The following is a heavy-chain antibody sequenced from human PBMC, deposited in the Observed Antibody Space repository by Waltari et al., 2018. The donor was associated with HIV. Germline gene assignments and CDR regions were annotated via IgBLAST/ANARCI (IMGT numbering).Heavy chain of an antibody. D-gene: IGHD1-1*01. V-gene: IGHV1-18*01. CDR1: GYTFTNYG. J-gene: IGHJ5*02. CDR3: GRDLFPRLQLRSDWIDP. CDR2: ISVFNANT. Sequence: QVQLEQSGTEVKKPGASVKVSSRASGYTFTNYGITWVRQAPGQGLEWMGWISVFNANTNYAQKFQGRVTMTADTATRTVYLELRSLKSDDTAVYFCGRDLFPRLQLRSDWIDPWGQGTLVIVSS.